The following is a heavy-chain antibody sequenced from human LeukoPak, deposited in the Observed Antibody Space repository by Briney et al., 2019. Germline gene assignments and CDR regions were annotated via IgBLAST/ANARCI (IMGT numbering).Heavy chain of an antibody. V-gene: IGHV3-74*01. CDR3: ATNSFWSGYY. J-gene: IGHJ4*02. CDR1: GFTFSNYW. CDR2: INSDGSST. D-gene: IGHD3-3*01. Sequence: GGSLRLSCAASGFTFSNYWMHWVRQAPGKGLVWVSRINSDGSSTNYADSVKGRFTISRDNAKNTLYLQMNSLRADDTAVYYCATNSFWSGYYWGQGTLVTVSS.